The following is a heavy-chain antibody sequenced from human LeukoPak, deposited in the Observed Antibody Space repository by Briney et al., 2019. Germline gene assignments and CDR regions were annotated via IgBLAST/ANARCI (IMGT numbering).Heavy chain of an antibody. CDR3: ARVYYYDSSGYYRGLYCYGMDV. J-gene: IGHJ6*02. Sequence: SETLSLTCTVSGGSISSYYWSWIRQPPGKGLEWIGYIYYSGSTNYNPSLKSRVTISVDTSKNQFSLKLSSVTAADTAVYYCARVYYYDSSGYYRGLYCYGMDVWGQGTTVTVSS. V-gene: IGHV4-59*01. D-gene: IGHD3-22*01. CDR2: IYYSGST. CDR1: GGSISSYY.